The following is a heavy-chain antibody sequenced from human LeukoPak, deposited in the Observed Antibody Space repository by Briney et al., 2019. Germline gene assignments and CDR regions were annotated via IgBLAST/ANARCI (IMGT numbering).Heavy chain of an antibody. D-gene: IGHD3-3*01. CDR3: AREFRTFGVFDP. CDR2: IYYSGST. J-gene: IGHJ5*02. CDR1: GGSISSGGYY. V-gene: IGHV4-31*03. Sequence: SQTLSLTCTVSGGSISSGGYYWSWIRQHPGKGLEWIGYIYYSGSTYYNPSLKSRVTISVDTSKNQFSLKLSSVTAADTAVYYCAREFRTFGVFDPWGQGTLVTVSS.